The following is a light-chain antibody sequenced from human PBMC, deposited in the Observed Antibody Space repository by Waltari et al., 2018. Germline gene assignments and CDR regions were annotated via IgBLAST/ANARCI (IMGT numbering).Light chain of an antibody. CDR1: QTSTDN. CDR2: GAS. CDR3: QQYNTWPPLT. J-gene: IGKJ4*01. V-gene: IGKV3-15*01. Sequence: EIVMTLSPPTLSVSPGRRATLSCRASQTSTDNLAWYQQKPGQAPRLLIYGASSRATGVPARFSGSGSGTDFTLTISILQSDDFAIYYCQQYNTWPPLTFGGGTKVEIK.